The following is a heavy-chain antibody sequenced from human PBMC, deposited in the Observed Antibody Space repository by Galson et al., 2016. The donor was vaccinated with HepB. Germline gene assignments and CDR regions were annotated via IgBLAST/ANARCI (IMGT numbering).Heavy chain of an antibody. V-gene: IGHV3-11*01. CDR3: ARDVNNWTGDRRLFDL. J-gene: IGHJ4*02. D-gene: IGHD1-1*01. Sequence: LRLSCAALGFSFNDFYMSWIRQPPGKALEWISYISHSGNTREYADSVKGRFTVSRDNDKNSVYLQLNSLRAEDTALYYCARDVNNWTGDRRLFDLWGQGTLVAVSS. CDR1: GFSFNDFY. CDR2: ISHSGNTR.